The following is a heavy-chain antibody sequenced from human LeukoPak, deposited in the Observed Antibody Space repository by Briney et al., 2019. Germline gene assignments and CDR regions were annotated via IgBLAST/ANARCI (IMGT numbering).Heavy chain of an antibody. D-gene: IGHD6-13*01. J-gene: IGHJ4*02. CDR1: AESMRSYW. V-gene: IGHV4-4*07. CDR3: ARAPAATGTDYFDY. Sequence: SETLSLTCTVSAESMRSYWWSWIRQPAGKGLEYIGRIYPSGSTNYNPSLMSRVTMSVDPSKNQFSLKLSSVTAADTAVYYCARAPAATGTDYFDYWGQGTLVTVSS. CDR2: IYPSGST.